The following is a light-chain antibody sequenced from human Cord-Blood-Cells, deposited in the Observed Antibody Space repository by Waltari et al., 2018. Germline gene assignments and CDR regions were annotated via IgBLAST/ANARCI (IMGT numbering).Light chain of an antibody. CDR2: DVS. J-gene: IGLJ1*01. CDR3: SSYTSSSTLG. Sequence: QSALTQPASVSGSPGQSITLSCTGTSSDVGGYNHVSWYQQHPGKAPKLMIYDVSNRPSGVSNRFSGSKSGNTASLTISGLQAEDEADYYCSSYTSSSTLGFGTGTKVTVL. CDR1: SSDVGGYNH. V-gene: IGLV2-14*01.